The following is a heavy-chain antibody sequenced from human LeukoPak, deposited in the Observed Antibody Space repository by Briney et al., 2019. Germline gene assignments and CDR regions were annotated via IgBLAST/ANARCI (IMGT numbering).Heavy chain of an antibody. D-gene: IGHD2-15*01. Sequence: ASVKVSCKASGYTFTGSYINWVRQAPGQGLEWMGRINPNSGDTNVAQKFQGRVTLTRDTSISTSYMELSSLRSDDTAVYFCAKVREVGTNIEVVVVDISGAFDMWGQGTTVTVSS. CDR3: AKVREVGTNIEVVVVDISGAFDM. J-gene: IGHJ3*02. CDR2: INPNSGDT. V-gene: IGHV1-2*06. CDR1: GYTFTGSY.